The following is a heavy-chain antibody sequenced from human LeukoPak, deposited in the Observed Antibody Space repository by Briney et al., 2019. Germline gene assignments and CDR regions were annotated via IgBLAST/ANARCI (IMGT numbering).Heavy chain of an antibody. V-gene: IGHV3-23*01. CDR2: ISGSGGST. CDR3: ARDAGTMIVVVMSFDP. D-gene: IGHD3-22*01. Sequence: GGSLRLSCAASGFTFSSYAMSWVRQAPGKGREWVSAISGSGGSTYYADSVKGRFTISRDNSKNTLYLQMNSLRAEDTAVYYCARDAGTMIVVVMSFDPWGQGTLVTVSS. CDR1: GFTFSSYA. J-gene: IGHJ5*02.